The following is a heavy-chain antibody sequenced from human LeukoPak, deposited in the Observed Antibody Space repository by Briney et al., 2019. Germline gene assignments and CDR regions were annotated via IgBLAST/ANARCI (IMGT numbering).Heavy chain of an antibody. CDR2: ISAYNGNT. D-gene: IGHD4-23*01. V-gene: IGHV1-18*01. CDR3: ARGESTTVVTPGDY. J-gene: IGHJ4*02. Sequence: ASVKGSCKASGYTFTTYAITWVRHAPGQGLEWIGWISAYNGNTNYAQKVQGRVTMTTDTSTSTAYMELRSLRSDDTAVYYCARGESTTVVTPGDYWGQGTLVTVSS. CDR1: GYTFTTYA.